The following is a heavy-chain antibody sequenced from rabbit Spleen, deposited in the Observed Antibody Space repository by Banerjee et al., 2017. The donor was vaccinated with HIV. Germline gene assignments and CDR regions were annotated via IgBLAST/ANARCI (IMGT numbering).Heavy chain of an antibody. Sequence: QQQLEESGGGLVKPGGTLTLTCKASGIDFSSYYYMCWVRQAPGKGLELIACIYTTSGSTHYASWAKGRFTIYKTSSTTVTLQLTSLTVADTATYFCARSGYVGGDYTWDLWGPGTLVTVS. CDR2: IYTTSGST. V-gene: IGHV1S45*01. CDR1: GIDFSSYYY. D-gene: IGHD1-1*01. J-gene: IGHJ4*01. CDR3: ARSGYVGGDYTWDL.